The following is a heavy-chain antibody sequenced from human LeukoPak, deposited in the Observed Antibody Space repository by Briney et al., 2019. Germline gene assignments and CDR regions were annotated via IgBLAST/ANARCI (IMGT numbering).Heavy chain of an antibody. J-gene: IGHJ4*02. Sequence: PGGSLRLSCAASGFTFSSYWMHWVRQAPGKGLVWVSRVNSDATTTTYADSVRGRFTISRDNAKNTLYLQMNSLRAEDTAVYYCTSFRGGDFPPVWGQGTLVTVSS. CDR3: TSFRGGDFPPV. V-gene: IGHV3-74*01. D-gene: IGHD2/OR15-2a*01. CDR1: GFTFSSYW. CDR2: VNSDATTT.